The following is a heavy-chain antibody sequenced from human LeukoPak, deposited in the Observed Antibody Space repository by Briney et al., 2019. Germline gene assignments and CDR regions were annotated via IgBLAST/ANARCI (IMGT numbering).Heavy chain of an antibody. V-gene: IGHV1-69*06. J-gene: IGHJ6*03. CDR2: IIPIFGTA. CDR3: ARSYSYGLYYMDV. CDR1: GGTFSSYA. Sequence: GASVKVSCKASGGTFSSYAISWVRQAPGQGLEWMGGIIPIFGTANYAQKFQGRVTITADNSTSTAYMELSSLRSEDTAVYCCARSYSYGLYYMDVWGKGTTVTVSS. D-gene: IGHD5-18*01.